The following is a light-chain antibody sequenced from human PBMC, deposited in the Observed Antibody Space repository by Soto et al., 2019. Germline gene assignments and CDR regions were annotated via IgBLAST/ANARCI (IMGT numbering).Light chain of an antibody. CDR1: QSVSSSY. CDR3: QQYGSSPLIT. J-gene: IGKJ5*01. Sequence: EIVLTQSPGTLSLSPGERATLSCRASQSVSSSYLAWYQQKPGQAPRLLIYGASSRATGIPDRFSGSGSGPDFTLTLSSLEPEDFAVYYCQQYGSSPLITFGQGTRLEIK. V-gene: IGKV3-20*01. CDR2: GAS.